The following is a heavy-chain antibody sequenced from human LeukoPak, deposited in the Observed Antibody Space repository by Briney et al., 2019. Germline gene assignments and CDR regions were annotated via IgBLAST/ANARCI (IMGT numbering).Heavy chain of an antibody. CDR3: ARGSGGYYPFGY. J-gene: IGHJ4*02. V-gene: IGHV3-48*03. CDR1: GFTFSSYE. CDR2: ISSSGSTR. Sequence: PGGSLRLSCAASGFTFSSYEMNWVRQAPGKGLEWVSYISSSGSTRYYADSVKDRFTVSRDNAKKSLDLQMNSLRAEDTAVYYCARGSGGYYPFGYWGQGTLVTVSS. D-gene: IGHD1-26*01.